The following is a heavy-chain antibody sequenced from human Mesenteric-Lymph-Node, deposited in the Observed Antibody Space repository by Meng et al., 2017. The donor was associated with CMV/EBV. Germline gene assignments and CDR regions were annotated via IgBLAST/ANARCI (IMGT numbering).Heavy chain of an antibody. CDR3: ARGLLTRLDSSSCMDV. J-gene: IGHJ6*02. V-gene: IGHV1-69*05. CDR1: GGTFSSYA. Sequence: SVKVSCKASGGTFSSYAISWVRQAPGQGLEWMGGIIPIFGTANYAQKFQGRVTITTDESTSTAYMELSSLRSEDTAVYYCARGLLTRLDSSSCMDVWGQGTTVTVSS. CDR2: IIPIFGTA. D-gene: IGHD6-6*01.